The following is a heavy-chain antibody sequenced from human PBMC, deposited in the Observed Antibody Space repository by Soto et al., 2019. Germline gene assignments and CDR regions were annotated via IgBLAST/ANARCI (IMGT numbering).Heavy chain of an antibody. CDR3: VRDFGWYFRSGYMNV. CDR2: INEDSSYI. D-gene: IGHD3-3*01. Sequence: EVQLVESGGGLVKPGGSLRLSCAASGFDFSSYSMNWVRQAPGKGLEWVSSINEDSSYIYYAHSLRGRFTISRDNAKESLYLQMNRLRAEETGVYYCVRDFGWYFRSGYMNVWGDGATVTVSS. CDR1: GFDFSSYS. V-gene: IGHV3-21*02. J-gene: IGHJ6*03.